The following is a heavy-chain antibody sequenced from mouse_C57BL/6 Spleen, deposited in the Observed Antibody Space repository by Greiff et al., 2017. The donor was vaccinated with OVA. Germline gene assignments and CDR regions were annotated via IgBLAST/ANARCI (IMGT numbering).Heavy chain of an antibody. CDR3: ARDYGSIHYAMDY. CDR1: GYAFSSYW. D-gene: IGHD1-1*01. J-gene: IGHJ4*01. Sequence: QVQLKESGAELVKPGASVKISCKASGYAFSSYWMNWVKQRPGKGLEWIGQIYPGDGDTNYNGKFKGKATLTADKSSSTAYMQLSSLTSEDAAVYFCARDYGSIHYAMDYWGQGTSVTVSS. CDR2: IYPGDGDT. V-gene: IGHV1-80*01.